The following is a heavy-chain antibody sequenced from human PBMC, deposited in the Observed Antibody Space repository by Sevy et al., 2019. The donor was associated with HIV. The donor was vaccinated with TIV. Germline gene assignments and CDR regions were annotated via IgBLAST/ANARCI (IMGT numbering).Heavy chain of an antibody. D-gene: IGHD3-22*01. Sequence: ASVKVSCKVSGYTLTELSMHWVRQAPGKGLEWMGGFDPEDGETIYAQKFQGRVTMTEATSTDTADMELSSLNSNDTAVYYCATVAEGSGYYPIDYWGQGTLGTVSS. J-gene: IGHJ4*02. CDR1: GYTLTELS. V-gene: IGHV1-24*01. CDR3: ATVAEGSGYYPIDY. CDR2: FDPEDGET.